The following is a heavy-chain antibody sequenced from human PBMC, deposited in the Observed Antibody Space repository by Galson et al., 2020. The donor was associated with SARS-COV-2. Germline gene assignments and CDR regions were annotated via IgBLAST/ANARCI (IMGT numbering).Heavy chain of an antibody. D-gene: IGHD4-17*01. CDR3: VTGGTYGVPDPGDYFDY. CDR1: GYTFTRFA. CDR2: INTDNGHT. V-gene: IGHV1-3*04. Sequence: ASVKVSCKASGYTFTRFAIHWVRQAPGQRLEWMGWINTDNGHTRYSQKFQGRLAIMRDTSATTAYMELSSLKSEDTAIYYCVTGGTYGVPDPGDYFDYWGQGTLVTVSS. J-gene: IGHJ4*02.